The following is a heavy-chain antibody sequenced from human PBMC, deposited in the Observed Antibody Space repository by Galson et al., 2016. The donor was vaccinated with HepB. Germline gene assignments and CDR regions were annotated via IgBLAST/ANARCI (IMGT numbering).Heavy chain of an antibody. CDR1: GFSVTTNY. J-gene: IGHJ4*02. Sequence: LRLSCAASGFSVTTNYMTWVRQAPGKGLEWVSVIYSGGSTAYADSVKGRFTISRDKSKNTLYLQMNSLRAEDTAVYYCARKSDTFTSHGDFWGQGTLVTVSS. V-gene: IGHV3-66*01. CDR2: IYSGGST. CDR3: ARKSDTFTSHGDF.